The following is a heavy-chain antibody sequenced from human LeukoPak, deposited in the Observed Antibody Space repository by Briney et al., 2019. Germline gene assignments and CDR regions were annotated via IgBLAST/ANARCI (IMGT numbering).Heavy chain of an antibody. D-gene: IGHD3-16*01. CDR2: IHYSGST. CDR1: GGSISSYY. Sequence: SETLSLTCTVSGGSISSYYWSWIRQSPGKGLEWIGYIHYSGSTNSNPSLRSRVTISMDTSKNQFSLNLRSVTAADTAVYYCARHAFYYYYYMDVWGKGTTVTVSS. CDR3: ARHAFYYYYYMDV. V-gene: IGHV4-59*08. J-gene: IGHJ6*03.